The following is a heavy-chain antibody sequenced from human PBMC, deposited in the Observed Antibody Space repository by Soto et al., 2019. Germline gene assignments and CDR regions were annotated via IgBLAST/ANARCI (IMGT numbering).Heavy chain of an antibody. Sequence: ASVKGSLKACGYTFTRYAMHWLRQAPGQRLEWMGWINAGNGNTKYSQKFQGRVTITRDTSASTAYMELSSLRSEDTAVYYCARIPRVTRDFGYRGQGTLVTVSS. CDR3: ARIPRVTRDFGY. J-gene: IGHJ4*01. CDR1: GYTFTRYA. CDR2: INAGNGNT. D-gene: IGHD2-21*02. V-gene: IGHV1-3*01.